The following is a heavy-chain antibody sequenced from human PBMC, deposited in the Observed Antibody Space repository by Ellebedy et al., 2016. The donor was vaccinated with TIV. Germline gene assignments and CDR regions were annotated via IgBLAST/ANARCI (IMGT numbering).Heavy chain of an antibody. V-gene: IGHV1-18*04. J-gene: IGHJ3*01. D-gene: IGHD3-16*01. CDR1: GYTFTSYG. CDR3: ARIGGGVLGTSFDV. CDR2: LSSYNGNT. Sequence: AASVKVSCKASGYTFTSYGISWVRQAPGRGLEWMGLLSSYNGNTKYAQKFQGRVTMTTDTSTSTTYMELRGLRSDDTALYYCARIGGGVLGTSFDVWGQGTIVTVSS.